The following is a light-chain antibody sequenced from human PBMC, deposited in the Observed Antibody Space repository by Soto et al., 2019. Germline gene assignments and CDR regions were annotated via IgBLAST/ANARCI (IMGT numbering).Light chain of an antibody. V-gene: IGLV2-14*01. CDR2: EVT. CDR1: NSDIGGFNY. CDR3: SSYTISNTLI. J-gene: IGLJ2*01. Sequence: QSALTQPASVSGSPGQSITISCTGANSDIGGFNYVSWYQQHPDKAPTLLIYEVTNRPSGISDRFSGSKSGNTASLTISGLQAEDEGDYYCSSYTISNTLIFGGGTKRTVL.